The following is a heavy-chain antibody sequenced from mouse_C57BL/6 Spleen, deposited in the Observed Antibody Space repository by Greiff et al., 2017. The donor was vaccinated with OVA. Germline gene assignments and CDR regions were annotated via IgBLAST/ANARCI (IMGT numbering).Heavy chain of an antibody. D-gene: IGHD1-1*01. V-gene: IGHV1-55*01. CDR1: GYTFTSYW. Sequence: QVHVKQPGAELVKPGASVKMSCKASGYTFTSYWITWVKQRPGQGLEWIGDIYPGSGSTNYNEKFKSKATLTVDTSSSTAYMQLSSLTSEDSAVYYCASYLYAMDYWGQGTSVTVSS. CDR2: IYPGSGST. CDR3: ASYLYAMDY. J-gene: IGHJ4*01.